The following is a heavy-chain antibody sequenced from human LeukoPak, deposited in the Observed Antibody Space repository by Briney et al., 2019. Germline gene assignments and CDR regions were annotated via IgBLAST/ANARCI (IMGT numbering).Heavy chain of an antibody. V-gene: IGHV1-69*05. CDR2: IIPIFGTA. CDR3: ARGKTPIQFFYYFDY. CDR1: GGTFSSYA. D-gene: IGHD2-21*01. J-gene: IGHJ4*02. Sequence: ASVKVSCKASGGTFSSYAISWVRQAPGQGLEWMGGIIPIFGTANYAQKFQGRVTMTTDTSTSTAYMELRSLRSDDTAVYYCARGKTPIQFFYYFDYWGQGTLVTVSS.